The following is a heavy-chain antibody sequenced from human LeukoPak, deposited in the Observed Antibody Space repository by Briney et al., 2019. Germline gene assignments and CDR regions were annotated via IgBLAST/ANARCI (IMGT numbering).Heavy chain of an antibody. D-gene: IGHD6-13*01. CDR3: ARDRIIAAAGTGDAFDI. J-gene: IGHJ3*02. CDR2: INPNSGGT. V-gene: IGHV1-2*02. Sequence: ASVKVSCKASGYTFTGYYMHWVRQAPGQGLEWMGCINPNSGGTNYAQKFQGRVTMTRDTSISTAYMELSRLRSDDTAVYYCARDRIIAAAGTGDAFDIWGQGTMVTVSS. CDR1: GYTFTGYY.